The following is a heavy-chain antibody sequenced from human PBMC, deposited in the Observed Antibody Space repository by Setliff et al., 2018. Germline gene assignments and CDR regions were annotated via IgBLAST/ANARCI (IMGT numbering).Heavy chain of an antibody. J-gene: IGHJ4*02. CDR2: IYYSGST. CDR1: GGSITTSAYY. Sequence: SETLSLTCTVSGGSITTSAYYWGWIRQPPGKGLDWIGTIYYSGSTYYNPSLKSRVTISVDTSKNQFSLKLGSVTAADTAVYYCAREAKPFGNFDWLLPSGGYWGQGTLVTVSS. CDR3: AREAKPFGNFDWLLPSGGY. D-gene: IGHD3-9*01. V-gene: IGHV4-39*02.